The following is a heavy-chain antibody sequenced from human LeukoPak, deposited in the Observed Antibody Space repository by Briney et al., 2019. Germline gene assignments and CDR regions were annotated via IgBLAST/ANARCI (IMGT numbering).Heavy chain of an antibody. CDR2: IYSDNT. CDR1: GFTVSSNS. CDR3: ARRAGAYSHPYDH. J-gene: IGHJ4*02. Sequence: GGSLRLSCTVSGFTVSSNSMSWVRQAPGKGLEWVSFIYSDNTHYSDSVKGRFTISRDNSKNTLYLQMNSLRAEDTAVYYCARRAGAYSHPYDHWGQGTLVTVSS. V-gene: IGHV3-53*01. D-gene: IGHD4/OR15-4a*01.